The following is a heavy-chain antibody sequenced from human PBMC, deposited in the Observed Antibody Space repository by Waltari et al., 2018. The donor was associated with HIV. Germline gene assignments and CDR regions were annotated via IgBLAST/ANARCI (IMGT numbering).Heavy chain of an antibody. V-gene: IGHV3-30*18. CDR2: ISYDGHNK. D-gene: IGHD3-10*01. Sequence: QVQLEESGGGVVQSGRSLRLTCVASGFNFSTFGMHWVRQAPGKGLEWVAVISYDGHNKQDADSVKGRFTISRDNSNSTLFLQMSSLRPDDTAVYFCAKDLVTRAFFYFYGMHVWGQGTTVTVSS. J-gene: IGHJ6*02. CDR3: AKDLVTRAFFYFYGMHV. CDR1: GFNFSTFG.